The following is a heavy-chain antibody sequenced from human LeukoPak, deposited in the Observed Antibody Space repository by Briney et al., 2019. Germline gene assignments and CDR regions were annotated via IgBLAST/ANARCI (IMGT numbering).Heavy chain of an antibody. CDR1: GFTFSSYS. CDR3: ARTYCGGDCYSGY. D-gene: IGHD2-21*02. J-gene: IGHJ4*02. CDR2: ISSSSSYI. V-gene: IGHV3-21*01. Sequence: PGGSLRLSCAASGFTFSSYSMNWVRQAPGKGLEWASSISSSSSYIYYADSVKGRFTISRDNAKNSLYLQMNSLRAEDTAVYYCARTYCGGDCYSGYWGQGTLVTVSS.